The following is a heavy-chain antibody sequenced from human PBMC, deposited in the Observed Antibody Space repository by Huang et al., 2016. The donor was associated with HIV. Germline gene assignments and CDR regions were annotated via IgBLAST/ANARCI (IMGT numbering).Heavy chain of an antibody. CDR3: AKDSKIYPRSLDY. CDR1: GFTFSNYA. CDR2: ISSSGGST. V-gene: IGHV3-23*01. Sequence: EVQLLESGGGLVQPGGSLRLSCAASGFTFSNYALSWARQAPGKGVEWVSGISSSGGSTYYPDSVKVRFTISRDNSKNTLYLQMNSLRAEDTAVYYCAKDSKIYPRSLDYWGQGTLVSVSS. J-gene: IGHJ4*02.